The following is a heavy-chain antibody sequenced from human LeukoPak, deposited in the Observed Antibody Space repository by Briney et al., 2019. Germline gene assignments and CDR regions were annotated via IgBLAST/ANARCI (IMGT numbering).Heavy chain of an antibody. CDR1: GGSFSGYY. V-gene: IGHV4-34*01. D-gene: IGHD6-19*01. CDR2: INHSGST. Sequence: SETLSLTCAVYGGSFSGYYWSWIRQPPGKGLEWIGEINHSGSTNYNPSLKSRVTISVDTSKNQFSLKLSSVTAADTAVYYCARGPSAVAGTPTFDYWGQGTLVTVSS. J-gene: IGHJ4*02. CDR3: ARGPSAVAGTPTFDY.